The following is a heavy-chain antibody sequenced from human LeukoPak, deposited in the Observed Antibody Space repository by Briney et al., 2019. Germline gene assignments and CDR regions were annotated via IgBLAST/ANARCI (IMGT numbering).Heavy chain of an antibody. J-gene: IGHJ4*02. CDR2: ISVYNANT. Sequence: ASVKVSCKTSGYTFTSYGISWVRQAPGQGLEWMGWISVYNANTNYGQKFQGRVTMTIDTSTSTVYMELRSLRSDDTAVYYCARPRVAGSFDYWGQGTLVTVSS. CDR3: ARPRVAGSFDY. CDR1: GYTFTSYG. D-gene: IGHD6-19*01. V-gene: IGHV1-18*01.